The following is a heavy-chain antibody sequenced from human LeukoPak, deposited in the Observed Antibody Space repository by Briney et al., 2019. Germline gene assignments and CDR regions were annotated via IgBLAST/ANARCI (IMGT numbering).Heavy chain of an antibody. D-gene: IGHD6-13*01. Sequence: PSETLSLTCTVSGGSISSGSYYWSWIRQPAGKGLEWIGRIYTSGSTNYNPSLKSRVTISVDTSKNQFSLKLSSVTAADTAVYYCARDMRRGLGYRNYHYMDVWGKGTTVTISS. CDR2: IYTSGST. CDR1: GGSISSGSYY. J-gene: IGHJ6*03. CDR3: ARDMRRGLGYRNYHYMDV. V-gene: IGHV4-61*02.